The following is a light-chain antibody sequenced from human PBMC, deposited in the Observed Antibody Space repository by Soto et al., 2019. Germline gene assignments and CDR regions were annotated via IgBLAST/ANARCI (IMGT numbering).Light chain of an antibody. CDR1: RSDVGGYNY. CDR3: SSYTSSNTLV. CDR2: DVI. Sequence: QSVLTQPASVSGSPGQSITISCTGSRSDVGGYNYVSWYQQHPDKAPKLIIYDVINRPSGVSNRFSGSKSGNTASLTISGLQAEDEADYYCSSYTSSNTLVFGGGTQLTVL. V-gene: IGLV2-14*03. J-gene: IGLJ2*01.